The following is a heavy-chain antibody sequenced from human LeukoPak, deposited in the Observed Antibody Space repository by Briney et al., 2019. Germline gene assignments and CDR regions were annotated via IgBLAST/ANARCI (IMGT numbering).Heavy chain of an antibody. D-gene: IGHD3-10*01. J-gene: IGHJ6*02. CDR2: IYYSGST. Sequence: PSETLSLTCTVSGGSISSYYWSWIRQPPGKGLEWIGYIYYSGSTNYNPSLKSRVTISVDTSKNQFSLKLSSVTAADTAVYYCARRSNYYGPGSYCMDVWGQGTTVTVSS. V-gene: IGHV4-59*08. CDR3: ARRSNYYGPGSYCMDV. CDR1: GGSISSYY.